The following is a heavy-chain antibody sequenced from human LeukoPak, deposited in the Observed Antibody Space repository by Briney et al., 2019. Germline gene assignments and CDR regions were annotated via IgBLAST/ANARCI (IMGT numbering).Heavy chain of an antibody. CDR3: ARGGTRRPSPFDY. D-gene: IGHD1-14*01. Sequence: GGSPRLSCAASGFIFSSFWMTWVRQAPGKGLEWMANIKQDGSERNYMDSVKGRFTLSRDNTKNSIYLQVNSLRADDTAIYYCARGGTRRPSPFDYWGQGILVTVSS. J-gene: IGHJ4*02. CDR2: IKQDGSER. CDR1: GFIFSSFW. V-gene: IGHV3-7*03.